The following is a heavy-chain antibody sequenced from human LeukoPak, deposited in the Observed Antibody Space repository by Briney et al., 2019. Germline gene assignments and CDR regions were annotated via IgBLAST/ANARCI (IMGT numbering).Heavy chain of an antibody. D-gene: IGHD3-22*01. CDR2: IWYDGSNK. Sequence: GRSLRLSCAASGFTFSNYGMHWVRQAPGKGLEWVAVIWYDGSNKYYADSVKGRFTISRDNSKNTLYLQMNSLRAEDTAVYYCARDGDYYDSSGYEDYWGQGTLVTVSS. V-gene: IGHV3-33*08. J-gene: IGHJ4*02. CDR1: GFTFSNYG. CDR3: ARDGDYYDSSGYEDY.